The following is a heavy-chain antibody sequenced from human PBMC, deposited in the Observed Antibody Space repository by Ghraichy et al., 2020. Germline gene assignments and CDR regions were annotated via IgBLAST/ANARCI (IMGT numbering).Heavy chain of an antibody. D-gene: IGHD3-9*01. Sequence: ASVKVSCKASGYTFTSYYMHWVRQAPGQGLEWMGIINPSGGSTSYAQKFQGRVTMTRDTSTSTDYMELSSLRSEDTAVYYCARAYYDILTGYYGKTFDYWGQGNLGNGSS. CDR2: INPSGGST. CDR3: ARAYYDILTGYYGKTFDY. J-gene: IGHJ4*02. CDR1: GYTFTSYY. V-gene: IGHV1-46*01.